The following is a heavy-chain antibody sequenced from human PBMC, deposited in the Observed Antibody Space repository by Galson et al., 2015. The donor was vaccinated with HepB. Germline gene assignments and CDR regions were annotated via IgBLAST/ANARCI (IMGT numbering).Heavy chain of an antibody. CDR2: DGSYT. J-gene: IGHJ4*02. V-gene: IGHV3-30-3*01. D-gene: IGHD6-19*01. CDR3: ARDRYSGAWYVDY. Sequence: SLRLSCAASGFTFTNYAIHWVRQAPGKGLEWVAYDGSYTSYTDSVKGRFTVFRDNSKNTFFLQMNSLRPEDTGVDYCARDRYSGAWYVDYWGQGPLVTVSS. CDR1: GFTFTNYA.